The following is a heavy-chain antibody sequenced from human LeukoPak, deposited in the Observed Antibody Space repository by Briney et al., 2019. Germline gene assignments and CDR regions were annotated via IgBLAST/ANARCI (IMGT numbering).Heavy chain of an antibody. V-gene: IGHV1-69*04. CDR2: IIPILGIA. CDR3: ARGVGIAVAGTKTYFDY. CDR1: GGTFSSYA. J-gene: IGHJ4*02. D-gene: IGHD6-19*01. Sequence: ASVKVSCKASGGTFSSYAISWVRQAPGQGLEWMGRIIPILGIANYAQKFQGRVTITADKSTSTAYMELSSLRSEDTAVYYCARGVGIAVAGTKTYFDYWGQETLVTVSS.